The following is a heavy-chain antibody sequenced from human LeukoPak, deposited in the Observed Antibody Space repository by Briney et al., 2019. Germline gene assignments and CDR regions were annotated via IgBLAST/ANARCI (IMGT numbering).Heavy chain of an antibody. Sequence: PSETLSLTCTVSGGSISSGGYYWSWIRQHPGKGLEWIGYIYYSGSTYYNPSLKSRVTISVDTSKNQFSLKLSSVTAADTAVYYCARGGAAGMRYFDYWGQGTLVTVSS. CDR1: GGSISSGGYY. CDR3: ARGGAAGMRYFDY. CDR2: IYYSGST. V-gene: IGHV4-31*03. J-gene: IGHJ4*02. D-gene: IGHD6-13*01.